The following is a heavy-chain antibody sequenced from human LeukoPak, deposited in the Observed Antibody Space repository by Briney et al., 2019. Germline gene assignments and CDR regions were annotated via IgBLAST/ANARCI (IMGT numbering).Heavy chain of an antibody. CDR2: INHSGST. CDR1: GGSFSGYY. D-gene: IGHD3-10*01. V-gene: IGHV4-34*01. Sequence: PSETLSLTCAVYGGSFSGYYWSWIRQPPGKGLEWIGEINHSGSTNYNPSLKSRVTISVDTSKNQFSLKLSSVTAADTAVYYCARGNYGSGSYSHPKPLDYWGQGTLVTVSS. J-gene: IGHJ4*02. CDR3: ARGNYGSGSYSHPKPLDY.